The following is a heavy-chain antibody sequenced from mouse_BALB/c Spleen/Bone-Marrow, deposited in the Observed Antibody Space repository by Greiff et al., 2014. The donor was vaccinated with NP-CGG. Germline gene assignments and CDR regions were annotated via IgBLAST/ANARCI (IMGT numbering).Heavy chain of an antibody. D-gene: IGHD3-1*01. CDR3: TTLARNYFDY. V-gene: IGHV1-5*01. Sequence: VHVKQSGTVLARPGASVKMSCKASGYTFTSYWMHWVKQRPGQGLEWIGTIYPGKSDTTYNQKFKGKAKLTAVTSTSTAYMELSSLANEDSAVYYCTTLARNYFDYWGQGTTLPVSA. CDR2: IYPGKSDT. J-gene: IGHJ2*01. CDR1: GYTFTSYW.